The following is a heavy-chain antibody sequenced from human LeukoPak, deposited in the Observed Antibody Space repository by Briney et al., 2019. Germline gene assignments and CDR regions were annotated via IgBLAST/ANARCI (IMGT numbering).Heavy chain of an antibody. CDR2: IYHSGST. V-gene: IGHV4-59*01. CDR3: AREAEAKYSNYVDY. J-gene: IGHJ4*02. CDR1: GGSISSYY. Sequence: PSETLSLTCTVSGGSISSYYWSWIRQPPGKGLEWIGYIYHSGSTNYNPSLKSRVTISVDTSKNQFSLKLSSVTAADTAVYYCAREAEAKYSNYVDYWGQGTLVTVSS. D-gene: IGHD4-11*01.